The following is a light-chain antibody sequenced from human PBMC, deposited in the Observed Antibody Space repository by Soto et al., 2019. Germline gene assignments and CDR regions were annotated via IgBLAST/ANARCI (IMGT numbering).Light chain of an antibody. CDR1: QSVSSSY. CDR2: GAS. V-gene: IGKV3-15*01. CDR3: QQYNNWPWT. Sequence: EIVMTQSAATLSVSPGERATLSCMASQSVSSSYLAWYQQKPGQAPRLLIHGASTRATGFPARFSGSGSGTDFTLTISSLQSEDFAVYYCQQYNNWPWTFGQGTKVDIK. J-gene: IGKJ1*01.